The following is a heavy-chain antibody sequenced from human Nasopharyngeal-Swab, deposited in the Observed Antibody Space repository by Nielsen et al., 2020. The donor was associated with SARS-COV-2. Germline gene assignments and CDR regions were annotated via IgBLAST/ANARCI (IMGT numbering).Heavy chain of an antibody. J-gene: IGHJ4*02. Sequence: WIRQPPGKGLEWVAVISYDGSNKDYADSVKGRFTISRDNSKNTLYLQMNSLRAEDTAVYYCTRDLAFPDTAMNIHLGYWGQGALVTVSS. D-gene: IGHD5-18*01. CDR3: TRDLAFPDTAMNIHLGY. CDR2: ISYDGSNK. V-gene: IGHV3-30-3*01.